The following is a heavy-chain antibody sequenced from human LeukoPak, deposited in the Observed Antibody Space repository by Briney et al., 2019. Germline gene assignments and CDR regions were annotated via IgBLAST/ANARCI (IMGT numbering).Heavy chain of an antibody. CDR2: IKQDGSEK. D-gene: IGHD5-18*01. CDR1: GFTFSSYW. CDR3: AKDRYSYAFEYSDS. Sequence: GGSLRLSCAASGFTFSSYWMSWVRQAPGKGLEWVANIKQDGSEKYYADSVKGRFTISRDNSKNTLSLQVSSLRTEDTAVYYCAKDRYSYAFEYSDSWGQGTLVTVSS. V-gene: IGHV3-7*01. J-gene: IGHJ4*02.